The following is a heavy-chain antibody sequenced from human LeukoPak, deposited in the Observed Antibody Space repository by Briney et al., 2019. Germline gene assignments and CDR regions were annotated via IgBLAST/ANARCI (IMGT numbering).Heavy chain of an antibody. CDR1: GYTFIGYY. CDR2: SNPNDGRI. Sequence: ASVKVSCTASGYTFIGYYIHWVRQAPAQGLEWVGWSNPNDGRINYEHKFQGRGTMTRVTSIKTAFTELIRLSSDDTAVVYCSRDYSGYPELWGFDYWGQGTLVTVSS. D-gene: IGHD5-12*01. CDR3: SRDYSGYPELWGFDY. J-gene: IGHJ4*02. V-gene: IGHV1-2*02.